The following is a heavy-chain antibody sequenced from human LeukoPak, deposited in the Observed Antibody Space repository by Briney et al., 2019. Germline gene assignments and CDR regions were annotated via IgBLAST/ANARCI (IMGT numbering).Heavy chain of an antibody. CDR2: IYYSGST. D-gene: IGHD4-17*01. J-gene: IGHJ6*02. CDR3: ARLKTVTTRKYYYYGMDV. CDR1: GGSISSYY. Sequence: PSETLSLTCTVSGGSISSYYWSWIRQPPGKGLEWIGYIYYSGSTNYNPSLKSRVTISVDTSKNQFSLKLSSVTAADTAVYYCARLKTVTTRKYYYYGMDVWGQGTLVAVSS. V-gene: IGHV4-59*08.